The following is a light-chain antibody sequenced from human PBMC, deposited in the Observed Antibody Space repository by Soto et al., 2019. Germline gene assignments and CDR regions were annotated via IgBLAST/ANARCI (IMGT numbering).Light chain of an antibody. CDR1: QSVSSY. CDR2: AAS. CDR3: QQNYSTPQWT. J-gene: IGKJ1*01. Sequence: DIQMTQSPSSLSASVGDRVTIACRASQSVSSYLYWYQQKQGKAPKLLIYAASSWQSGVTPRCSGSGSGTELTRPIISLQHEDFATYYCQQNYSTPQWTVGQGTKVEI. V-gene: IGKV1-39*01.